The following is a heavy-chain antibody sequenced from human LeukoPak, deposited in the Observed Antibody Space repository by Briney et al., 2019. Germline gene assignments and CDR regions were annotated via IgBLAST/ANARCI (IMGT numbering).Heavy chain of an antibody. D-gene: IGHD3-16*01. CDR3: ARLGITSVFDY. CDR1: GFTFSSYW. J-gene: IGHJ4*02. CDR2: IYHSGST. V-gene: IGHV4-30-2*01. Sequence: LRLSCAASGFTFSSYWMSWIRQPPGKGLEWIGYIYHSGSTYYNPSLKSRVTISVDRSKNQFSLKLSSVTAADTAVYYCARLGITSVFDYWGQGTLVTVSS.